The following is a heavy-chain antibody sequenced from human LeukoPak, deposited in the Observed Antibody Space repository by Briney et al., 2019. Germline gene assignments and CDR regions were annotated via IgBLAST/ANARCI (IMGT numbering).Heavy chain of an antibody. CDR1: GFSFSSYS. CDR3: ARERCSGGSCTYDPFDI. J-gene: IGHJ3*02. D-gene: IGHD2-15*01. CDR2: MSVNGINK. Sequence: GTSLRLSCVASGFSFSSYSIHWVRRVPGKGLEWVAVMSVNGINKYYADSVRGRFTVSRDISKNTQFLQMNSLRFEDTAVYFCARERCSGGSCTYDPFDIWGHGTMVTVS. V-gene: IGHV3-30-3*01.